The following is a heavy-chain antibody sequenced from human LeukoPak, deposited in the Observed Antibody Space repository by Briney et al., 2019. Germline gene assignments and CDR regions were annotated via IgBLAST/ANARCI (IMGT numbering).Heavy chain of an antibody. CDR2: MYYSGSS. J-gene: IGHJ3*02. V-gene: IGHV4-59*08. D-gene: IGHD6-13*01. CDR1: GGSIRSYC. Sequence: PSETLSLTCTVSGGSIRSYCWSWIRQPPGKGLEWIGYMYYSGSSNHNPSLKSRVTIVVDTSKNRFSLNLSSVTAADTAVYYCARHIGSSWLDAFDIWGQGTMVTVSS. CDR3: ARHIGSSWLDAFDI.